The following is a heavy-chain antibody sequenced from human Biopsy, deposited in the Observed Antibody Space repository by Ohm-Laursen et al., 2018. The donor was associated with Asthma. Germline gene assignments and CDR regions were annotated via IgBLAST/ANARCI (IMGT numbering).Heavy chain of an antibody. V-gene: IGHV1-69*01. CDR1: GGTFSNFA. CDR2: IMTVFGTT. D-gene: IGHD6-19*01. CDR3: ARCQVGYSSGWSLLLKKIYYSGMDV. J-gene: IGHJ6*02. Sequence: SSVKVSCKAPGGTFSNFAISWVRQAPGQGPEWLGGIMTVFGTTNYAQKLQGRVTITADESTSTAYMEVTSLRSEDTAIYYCARCQVGYSSGWSLLLKKIYYSGMDVWGQGTAVTVSS.